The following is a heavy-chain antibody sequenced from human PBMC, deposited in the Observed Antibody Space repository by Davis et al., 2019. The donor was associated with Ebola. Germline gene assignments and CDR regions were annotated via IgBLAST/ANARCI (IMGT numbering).Heavy chain of an antibody. D-gene: IGHD3-16*01. J-gene: IGHJ4*02. CDR1: GFSVSDNY. Sequence: GESLKISCEASGFSVSDNYMNWVRQAPGKGLEWVSVIYNVYTMYYADSVKGRFTISRDNSKSTLYLQMNSLRLEDTAVYYCVRDYNDGIGRFDYWGQGTLVTVSS. V-gene: IGHV3-53*05. CDR3: VRDYNDGIGRFDY. CDR2: IYNVYTM.